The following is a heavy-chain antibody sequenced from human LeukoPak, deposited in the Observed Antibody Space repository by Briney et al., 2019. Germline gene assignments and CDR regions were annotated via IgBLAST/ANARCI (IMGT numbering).Heavy chain of an antibody. CDR2: IYYSGST. CDR1: GGSISSGGYY. CDR3: ARGDIVVVPAATRLYAFDI. D-gene: IGHD2-2*01. J-gene: IGHJ3*02. Sequence: SQTLSLTCTVSGGSISSGGYYWSWIRQHPGKGLEWIGYIYYSGSTYYNLSLKSRVTISVDTSKNQFSLKLSSVTAADTAVYYCARGDIVVVPAATRLYAFDIWGQGTMVTVSS. V-gene: IGHV4-31*03.